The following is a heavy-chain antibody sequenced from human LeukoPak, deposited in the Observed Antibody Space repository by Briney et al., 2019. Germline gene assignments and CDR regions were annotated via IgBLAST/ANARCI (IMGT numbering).Heavy chain of an antibody. CDR3: ARYDILTAFRTYDY. V-gene: IGHV1-18*01. CDR2: ISAYNGNT. D-gene: IGHD3-9*01. CDR1: GYTFTSYG. Sequence: GESLKISCKGSGYTFTSYGISWVRQAPGQGLEWMGWISAYNGNTNYAQKLQGRVTMTTDTSTSTAYMELRSLRSDDTAVYYCARYDILTAFRTYDYWGQGTLVTVSS. J-gene: IGHJ4*02.